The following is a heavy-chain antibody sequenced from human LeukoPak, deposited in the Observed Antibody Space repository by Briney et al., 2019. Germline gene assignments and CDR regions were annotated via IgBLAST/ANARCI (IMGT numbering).Heavy chain of an antibody. CDR1: GFTFSNYA. V-gene: IGHV3-23*01. CDR2: ILGSGGST. Sequence: AGGSLRLSCAASGFTFSNYAMSWVRQAPGKGLEWVSAILGSGGSTYYADSVKGRFTVSRDNSKSTLYLQMNSLRAEDTALYYCAKWGDYDVLTGYYVPDYWGQGTLVTVFS. J-gene: IGHJ4*02. D-gene: IGHD3-9*01. CDR3: AKWGDYDVLTGYYVPDY.